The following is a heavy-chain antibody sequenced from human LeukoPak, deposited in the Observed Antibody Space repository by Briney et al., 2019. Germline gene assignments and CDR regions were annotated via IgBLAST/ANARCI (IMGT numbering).Heavy chain of an antibody. J-gene: IGHJ6*03. V-gene: IGHV3-73*01. CDR3: TSTGYSSGWYMGYYYYMDV. D-gene: IGHD6-19*01. Sequence: PGGSLRLSCATSGFTFSGSAMHWVRQASGKGLEWVGRIRNKANSYATAYAASVKGRFTISRDDSKNTAYLQMNSLKTEDTAVYYCTSTGYSSGWYMGYYYYMDVWGKGTTVTVSS. CDR1: GFTFSGSA. CDR2: IRNKANSYAT.